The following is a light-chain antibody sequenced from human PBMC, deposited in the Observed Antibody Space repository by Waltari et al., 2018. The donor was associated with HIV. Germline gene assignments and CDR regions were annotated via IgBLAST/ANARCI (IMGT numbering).Light chain of an antibody. J-gene: IGLJ2*01. V-gene: IGLV3-21*02. CDR1: NSGIKT. Sequence: SYLMPQAPSVSVAPGQAASLTFGGNNSGIKTVHWYQQQPGQPPVLAVQDVTARPSVIPGRFSGSNSGNTATLTISRVEAGDEADYYCQVWDESSEHVVFGGGTKVTVL. CDR2: DVT. CDR3: QVWDESSEHVV.